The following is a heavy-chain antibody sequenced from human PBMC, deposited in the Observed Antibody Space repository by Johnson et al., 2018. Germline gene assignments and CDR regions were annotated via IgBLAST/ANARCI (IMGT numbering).Heavy chain of an antibody. CDR3: ARSCSSYDTSGCTYYMDV. Sequence: QWVRQGPGKGLVWVSRISPDGSSASYPDSVQGRFTISRDISKNTLFLQMNSLRAEDTAVYYCARSCSSYDTSGCTYYMDVWGKGTTVTVSS. CDR2: ISPDGSSA. D-gene: IGHD3-22*01. J-gene: IGHJ6*03. V-gene: IGHV3-74*01.